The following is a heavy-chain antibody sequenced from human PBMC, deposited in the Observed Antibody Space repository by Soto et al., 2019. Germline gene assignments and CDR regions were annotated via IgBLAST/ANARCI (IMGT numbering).Heavy chain of an antibody. Sequence: PGGPLRLYCAASGFTFSSYSMNWVRQAPGKGLEWVSSISSSSSYIYYADSVKGRFTISRDNAKNSLYLQMNSLRAEDTAVYYCASSPLPYCSSTSCYVAGYWGQGTLVTVSS. CDR3: ASSPLPYCSSTSCYVAGY. CDR1: GFTFSSYS. D-gene: IGHD2-2*01. J-gene: IGHJ4*02. CDR2: ISSSSSYI. V-gene: IGHV3-21*01.